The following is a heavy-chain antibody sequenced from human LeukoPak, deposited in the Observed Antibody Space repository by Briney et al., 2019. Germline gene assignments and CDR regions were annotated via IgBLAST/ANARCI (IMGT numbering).Heavy chain of an antibody. CDR3: ARVTTVYYYGMDV. CDR1: GGSISSGGYY. J-gene: IGHJ6*02. CDR2: IYYSGST. D-gene: IGHD4-17*01. V-gene: IGHV4-61*08. Sequence: SETLSLTCTVSGGSISSGGYYWSWIRQPPGTGLEWIGYIYYSGSTNYNPSLKSRITISVDTSKNQFSLKLSSVTAADTAVYYCARVTTVYYYGMDVWGQGTTVTVSS.